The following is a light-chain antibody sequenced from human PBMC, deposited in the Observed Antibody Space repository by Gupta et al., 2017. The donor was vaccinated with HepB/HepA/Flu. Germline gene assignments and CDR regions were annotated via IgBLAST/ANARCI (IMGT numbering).Light chain of an antibody. J-gene: IGLJ1*01. CDR2: DVT. CDR3: CSYAGSFSSRV. CDR1: SSDVGGYNY. Sequence: QSALTQPRSVSGSPGQSVTISCTGTSSDVGGYNYVSWYQQHPGKAPKFMIYDVTKRPSGVPDRFSGSKSGNTAFLTISELQAEDEADYYCCSYAGSFSSRVFGTGTMVTVL. V-gene: IGLV2-11*01.